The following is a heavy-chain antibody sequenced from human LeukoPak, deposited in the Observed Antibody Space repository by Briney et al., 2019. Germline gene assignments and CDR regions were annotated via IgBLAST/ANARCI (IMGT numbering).Heavy chain of an antibody. CDR3: ARALTAMIVVAFDY. Sequence: GASVTVSCKASGYTFTGYYMHWVRQAPGQGLEWMGWINPNSGGTNYAQKFQGRVTMTRDTSISTAYMELSRLRSDDTAVYYCARALTAMIVVAFDYWGQGTLVTVSS. CDR1: GYTFTGYY. CDR2: INPNSGGT. J-gene: IGHJ4*02. V-gene: IGHV1-2*02. D-gene: IGHD3-22*01.